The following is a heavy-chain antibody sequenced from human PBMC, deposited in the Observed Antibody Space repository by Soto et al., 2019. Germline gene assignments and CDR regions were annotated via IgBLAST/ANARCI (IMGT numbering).Heavy chain of an antibody. CDR2: ITTSGTTT. D-gene: IGHD1-26*01. V-gene: IGHV3-11*01. Sequence: QVQLVESGGGLVKPGGSLRLSCAASKFPFSNYYMSWIRQAPGKGLEWISVITTSGTTTAYADSVKDRFTISRDDAKSSLYLQMNSLRDGDTAVYYCAREHYYQGDYWGQGTLVSVSS. CDR1: KFPFSNYY. CDR3: AREHYYQGDY. J-gene: IGHJ4*02.